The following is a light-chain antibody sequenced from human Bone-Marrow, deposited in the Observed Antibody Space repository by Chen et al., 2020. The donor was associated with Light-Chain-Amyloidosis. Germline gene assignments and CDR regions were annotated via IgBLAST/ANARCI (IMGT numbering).Light chain of an antibody. CDR2: EVT. V-gene: IGLV2-14*01. J-gene: IGLJ1*01. CDR1: SSDVGSDNH. CDR3: SSYTITNTLV. Sequence: HSALTQPASVSGSPGQSLTISCTGTSSDVGSDNHVSWYQQHPDKAPKLMIYEVTNRPSWVPDRFSGSKSDNTASLTISGLQTEDEADYFCSSYTITNTLVFGSGTRVTVL.